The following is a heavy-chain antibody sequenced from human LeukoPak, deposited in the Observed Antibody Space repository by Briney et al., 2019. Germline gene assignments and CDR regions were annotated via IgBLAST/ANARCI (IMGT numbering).Heavy chain of an antibody. V-gene: IGHV4-59*01. Sequence: SETLSLTCTVSGGSISSYYWSWIRQPPGKGLEWIGYIYYNGHTNCNPSLKSRVTISVDTSKNQFSLKLSSVTAADTAVYYCAGVFTIFGVVDVWGKGTTVTVSP. D-gene: IGHD3-3*01. CDR3: AGVFTIFGVVDV. CDR1: GGSISSYY. CDR2: IYYNGHT. J-gene: IGHJ6*04.